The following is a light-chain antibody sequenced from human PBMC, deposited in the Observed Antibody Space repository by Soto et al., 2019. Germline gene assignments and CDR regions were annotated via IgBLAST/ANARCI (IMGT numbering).Light chain of an antibody. J-gene: IGKJ4*01. CDR1: KGINTY. CDR3: QQLNTYSS. V-gene: IGKV1-9*01. Sequence: DIQLTQSPSFRSASVGDRLTITCRASKGINTYLAWYQQKLGKAPKVLIYDASKLHSGVPSRFSGRGSGTEFTLTISSLQPEDFATYFCQQLNTYSSFGGGTKV. CDR2: DAS.